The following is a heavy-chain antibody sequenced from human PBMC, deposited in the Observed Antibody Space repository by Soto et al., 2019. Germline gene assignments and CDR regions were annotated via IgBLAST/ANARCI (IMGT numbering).Heavy chain of an antibody. D-gene: IGHD3-3*01. V-gene: IGHV4-31*03. CDR3: ARETYYDFWSGYYKPGSAPGGNY. Sequence: SETLSLTCTVSGGSISSGGYYWSWIRQHPGKGLEWIGYIYYSGSTYYNPSLKSRVTISVDTSKNQFSLKLSSVTAADTAVYYCARETYYDFWSGYYKPGSAPGGNYWGQGTLVTVSS. CDR2: IYYSGST. J-gene: IGHJ4*02. CDR1: GGSISSGGYY.